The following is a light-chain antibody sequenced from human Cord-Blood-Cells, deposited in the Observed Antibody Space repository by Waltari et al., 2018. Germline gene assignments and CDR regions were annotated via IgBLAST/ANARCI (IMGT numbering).Light chain of an antibody. CDR3: SSYAGSNNLV. CDR1: SSDVGGYNY. V-gene: IGLV2-8*01. J-gene: IGLJ2*01. Sequence: SALTPPPPAFGTPGQSVTISRTGTSSDVGGYNYVSCYQQHPAKAPNLMINEVSKRPSGVPDRFSGSKSGNTASLTVSGLQAEDEADYYCSSYAGSNNLVFGGGTKLTVL. CDR2: EVS.